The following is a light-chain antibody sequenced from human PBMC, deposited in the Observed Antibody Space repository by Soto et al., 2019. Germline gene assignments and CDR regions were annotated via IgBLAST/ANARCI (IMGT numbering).Light chain of an antibody. J-gene: IGKJ4*01. Sequence: DIQMTQSPSTLSASVGDRVTITCQASQSISRRFAWDQQKPGKAPKILIYDASNLESGVPSRFSGSGSGTEFPLTISSLQPDDFATYYCQQYNSYSLTFGGGTKVEIK. CDR3: QQYNSYSLT. CDR2: DAS. V-gene: IGKV1-5*01. CDR1: QSISRR.